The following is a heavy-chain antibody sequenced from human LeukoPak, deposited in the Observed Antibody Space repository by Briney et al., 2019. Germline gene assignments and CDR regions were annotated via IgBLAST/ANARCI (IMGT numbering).Heavy chain of an antibody. V-gene: IGHV3-48*01. D-gene: IGHD1-14*01. Sequence: GGSLRLSCAASGFTFSSYSMNWVRRAPGKGLEWVSYISSSSSTIYYADSVKGRFTISRDNAKNSLYLQMNSLRAEDTALYYCVEDLRFPHINWGQGTLVTVSS. CDR1: GFTFSSYS. CDR3: VEDLRFPHIN. J-gene: IGHJ4*02. CDR2: ISSSSSTI.